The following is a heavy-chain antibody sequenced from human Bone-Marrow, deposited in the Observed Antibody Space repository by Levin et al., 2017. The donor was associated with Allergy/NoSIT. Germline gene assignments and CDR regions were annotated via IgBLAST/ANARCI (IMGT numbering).Heavy chain of an antibody. CDR3: AKRIADGGWFDP. V-gene: IGHV3-23*01. CDR1: GFTFSSYA. J-gene: IGHJ5*02. D-gene: IGHD2-21*01. CDR2: ISGSGGST. Sequence: SGGSLRLSCAASGFTFSSYAMSWVRQAPGKGLEWVSAISGSGGSTYYADSVKGRFTISRDNSKNTLYLQMNSLRAEDTAVYYCAKRIADGGWFDPWGQGTLVTVSS.